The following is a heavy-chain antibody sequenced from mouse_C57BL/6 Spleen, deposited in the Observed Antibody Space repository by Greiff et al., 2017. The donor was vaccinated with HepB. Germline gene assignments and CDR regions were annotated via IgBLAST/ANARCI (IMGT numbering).Heavy chain of an antibody. CDR1: GFTFSDYY. D-gene: IGHD1-1*01. CDR3: AKHYGSSYRYFDV. CDR2: INYDGSST. Sequence: VKLVESAGGLVQPGSSMKLSCTASGFTFSDYYMAWVRQVPEKGLEWVANINYDGSSTYYLDSLKSRFIISRDNAKNILYLQMSSLKSEDTATYYCAKHYGSSYRYFDVWGTGTTVTVSS. J-gene: IGHJ1*03. V-gene: IGHV5-16*01.